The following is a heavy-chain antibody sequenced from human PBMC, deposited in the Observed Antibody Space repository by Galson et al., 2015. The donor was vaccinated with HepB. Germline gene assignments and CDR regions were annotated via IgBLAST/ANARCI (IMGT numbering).Heavy chain of an antibody. V-gene: IGHV1-18*01. CDR3: ASDPAYELWSQGWFDP. D-gene: IGHD3/OR15-3a*01. Sequence: SVKVSCKASGYTFTSYGIIWVRQAPGQGLEWMGWVSANDGNTKYAQKFQGRVTMTTDTSTTTAYMELRRLTSDDTGVYYCASDPAYELWSQGWFDPWGQGTLVTVSS. CDR2: VSANDGNT. CDR1: GYTFTSYG. J-gene: IGHJ5*02.